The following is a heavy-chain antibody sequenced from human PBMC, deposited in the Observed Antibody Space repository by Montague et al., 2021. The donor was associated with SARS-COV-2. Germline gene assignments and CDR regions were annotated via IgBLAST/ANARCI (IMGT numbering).Heavy chain of an antibody. J-gene: IGHJ6*02. CDR1: GFTFSSYG. V-gene: IGHV3-33*01. CDR2: IWYDGSNK. D-gene: IGHD3-22*01. Sequence: SLRLSCAASGFTFSSYGMHWVRQAPGKGLGWVAVIWYDGSNKYYADSVKGRFTISRDNSKNTLYLQMNSLRAEDTAVYYCARDLFRYDSSGYYYPNYYYYGMDVWGQGTTVTVSS. CDR3: ARDLFRYDSSGYYYPNYYYYGMDV.